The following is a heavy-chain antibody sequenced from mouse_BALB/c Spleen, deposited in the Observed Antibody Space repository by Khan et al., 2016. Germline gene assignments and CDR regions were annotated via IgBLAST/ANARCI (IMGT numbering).Heavy chain of an antibody. CDR1: GISITTGNYR. J-gene: IGHJ2*01. CDR3: ARAYYGNYYLDY. CDR2: ISYSGTI. D-gene: IGHD2-10*01. Sequence: EVQLQESGPGLVKPSQTVSLTCTVTGISITTGNYRWSWIRQFPGNKLEWIGYISYSGTITYHPSLTIPTTITRDTSKNQFFLEMNSLTAEDTATYYCARAYYGNYYLDYWGQGTTLTVSS. V-gene: IGHV3-5*02.